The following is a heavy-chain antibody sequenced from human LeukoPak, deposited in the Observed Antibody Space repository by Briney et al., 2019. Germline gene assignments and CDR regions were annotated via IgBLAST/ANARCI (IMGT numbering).Heavy chain of an antibody. CDR2: ISGSGGGT. Sequence: PGGSLRLSCAASGFTFNTYAMSWVRQAPGKGLEWVSGISGSGGGTYYADSVKGRFTISRDNSKSTLYLQMNSLRVEDTAVYYCAKMWGRISAAVDNWGQGTLVTVSS. J-gene: IGHJ4*02. V-gene: IGHV3-23*01. D-gene: IGHD2-2*01. CDR1: GFTFNTYA. CDR3: AKMWGRISAAVDN.